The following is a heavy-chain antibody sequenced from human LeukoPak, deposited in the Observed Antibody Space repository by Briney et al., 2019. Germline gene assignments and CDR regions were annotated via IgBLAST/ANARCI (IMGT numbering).Heavy chain of an antibody. D-gene: IGHD6-19*01. J-gene: IGHJ4*02. Sequence: ASVKVSCKASGYTFTGYYMHWVRQAPGQGLEWMGWINPNSGGTNYAQKFQGRVTMTRDTSISTAYMELSRLRSDDTAVYYCARVPRCQIAVAGWYYFDYWGQGTLVTVSS. V-gene: IGHV1-2*02. CDR2: INPNSGGT. CDR3: ARVPRCQIAVAGWYYFDY. CDR1: GYTFTGYY.